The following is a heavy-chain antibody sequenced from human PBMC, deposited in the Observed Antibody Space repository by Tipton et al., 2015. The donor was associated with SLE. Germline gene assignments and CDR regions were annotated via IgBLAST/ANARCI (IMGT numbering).Heavy chain of an antibody. Sequence: TLSLTCTVSGGSISSGSYYWSWIRQPAGKGLEWIGYIYTSGSTNYNPSLKSRVTISVDTSKNQFSLKLSSVTAADTAVYSCASGGGATSYYDPKGAFDIWGQGTMVTVSS. CDR2: IYTSGST. CDR1: GGSISSGSYY. D-gene: IGHD3-22*01. CDR3: ASGGGATSYYDPKGAFDI. V-gene: IGHV4-61*09. J-gene: IGHJ3*02.